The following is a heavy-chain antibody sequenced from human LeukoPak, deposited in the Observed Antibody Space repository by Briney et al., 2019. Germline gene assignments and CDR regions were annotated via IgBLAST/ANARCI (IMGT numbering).Heavy chain of an antibody. V-gene: IGHV4-34*01. CDR1: GGSFSGYY. Sequence: PSETLSLTCAVYGGSFSGYYWSWIRQPPGEGLEWIGEINHSGSTNYNPSLKSRVTISVDTSKNQFSLKLSSVTAADTAVYYCARRVVGAARRPFDYWGQGTLVTVSS. D-gene: IGHD6-6*01. CDR2: INHSGST. J-gene: IGHJ4*02. CDR3: ARRVVGAARRPFDY.